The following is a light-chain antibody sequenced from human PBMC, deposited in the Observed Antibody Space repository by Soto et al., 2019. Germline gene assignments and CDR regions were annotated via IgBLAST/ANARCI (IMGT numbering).Light chain of an antibody. CDR2: QAS. V-gene: IGKV1-5*03. J-gene: IGKJ4*01. Sequence: DIQMTQSPSSVSASVGDRVTITCRASQGISSWLAWYQQKPGKAPKLLIYQASTLESGVPSRFSGSGSGTEFSLTISSLQPDDFATYYCQQFKSYSLTFGGGTKVDIK. CDR1: QGISSW. CDR3: QQFKSYSLT.